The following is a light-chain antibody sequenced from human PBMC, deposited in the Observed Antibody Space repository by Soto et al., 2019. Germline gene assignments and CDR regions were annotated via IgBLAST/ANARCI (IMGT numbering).Light chain of an antibody. V-gene: IGLV2-8*01. CDR1: SSDVGGYNY. CDR3: ISYAGSNNRDV. Sequence: QSALTQPPSASGSPGQSVTISCTGTSSDVGGYNYVSWYQQHPGKAPKLMIYEVSKRPSGVPDRFSGSKSGNTASLTVSGLQAEDEADYFCISYAGSNNRDVFGTGTKVTVL. CDR2: EVS. J-gene: IGLJ1*01.